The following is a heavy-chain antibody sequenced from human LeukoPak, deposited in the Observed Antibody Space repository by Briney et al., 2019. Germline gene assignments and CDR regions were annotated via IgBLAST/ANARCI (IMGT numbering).Heavy chain of an antibody. Sequence: GASVKVSCKASGGTFSSYAISWVRQAPGQGVEWMGGIIPIFGTANYAQKFQGRVTITADKSTSTAYMELSSLRSEDTAVYYCTRLAKGSSWDYLDYWGQGTLVTVSS. CDR1: GGTFSSYA. V-gene: IGHV1-69*06. D-gene: IGHD6-13*01. CDR2: IIPIFGTA. J-gene: IGHJ4*02. CDR3: TRLAKGSSWDYLDY.